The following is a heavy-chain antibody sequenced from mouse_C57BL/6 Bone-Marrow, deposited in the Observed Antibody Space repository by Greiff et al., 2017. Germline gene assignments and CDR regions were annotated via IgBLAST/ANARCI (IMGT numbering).Heavy chain of an antibody. CDR1: GFNIKDDY. CDR2: IDPEIGDT. Sequence: VQLQQSGAELVRPEASVKLSCTASGFNIKDDYIHWVKQRPEQGLEWIGWIDPEIGDTEYASKFQGKATITSDTSSNTAYLQLSSLTSEDTAVYYCSSFDGNYFDFWGQGTPLTVAS. J-gene: IGHJ2*01. D-gene: IGHD2-3*01. CDR3: SSFDGNYFDF. V-gene: IGHV14-4*01.